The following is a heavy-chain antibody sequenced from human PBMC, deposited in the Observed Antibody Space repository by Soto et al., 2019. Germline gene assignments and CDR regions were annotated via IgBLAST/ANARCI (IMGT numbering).Heavy chain of an antibody. D-gene: IGHD2-15*01. CDR3: ARAGCDGGSCYTLVGLRYGMDV. J-gene: IGHJ6*02. CDR2: ISYDGSNK. CDR1: GFTFSSYA. Sequence: QVQLVESGGGVVQPGRSLRLSCAASGFTFSSYAMHWVRQAPGKGLEWVAVISYDGSNKYYADSVKGRFTISRDNSKNSLYLQMNSLRAEDTALYYCARAGCDGGSCYTLVGLRYGMDVWGQGTTVTVSS. V-gene: IGHV3-30-3*01.